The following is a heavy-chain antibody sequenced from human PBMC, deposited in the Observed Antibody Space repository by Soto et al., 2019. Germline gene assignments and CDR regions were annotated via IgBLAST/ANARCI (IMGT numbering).Heavy chain of an antibody. CDR1: SDSIAGENW. CDR2: IFHTGGT. D-gene: IGHD6-25*01. V-gene: IGHV4-4*02. Sequence: QVQLQESGPGLVKPSETLSLTCTVSSDSIAGENWWSWVRQPPGMGLEWIGEIFHTGGTNYNPSLKGRVTMEVDKSKNQFSLNLMSATAADTAVYYCARVFSSGSGWMYYFDFWGQGTLVSVSS. CDR3: ARVFSSGSGWMYYFDF. J-gene: IGHJ4*02.